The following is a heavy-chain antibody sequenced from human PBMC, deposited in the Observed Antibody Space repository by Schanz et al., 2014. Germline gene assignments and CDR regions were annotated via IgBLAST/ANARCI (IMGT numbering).Heavy chain of an antibody. J-gene: IGHJ3*02. V-gene: IGHV3-66*01. CDR2: VHPGGST. CDR3: ARKMKLGVYGGKGHDSLDI. Sequence: DVQLLESGGGLVKPGGSLRLSCAASGFIFSDYYMTWVRQAPGKGLEWVSFVHPGGSTYYPDSVKGRFTISRDSSKNTLYLQMNSLRPEDTAVYYCARKMKLGVYGGKGHDSLDIWGQGTMVTVSS. D-gene: IGHD4-17*01. CDR1: GFIFSDYY.